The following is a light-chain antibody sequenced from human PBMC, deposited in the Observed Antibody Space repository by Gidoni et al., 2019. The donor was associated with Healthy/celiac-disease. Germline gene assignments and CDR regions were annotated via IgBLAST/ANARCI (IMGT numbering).Light chain of an antibody. CDR3: QKYNSAPQT. V-gene: IGKV1-27*01. CDR2: AAS. CDR1: QCISNY. J-gene: IGKJ1*01. Sequence: IQMTQSPSALSASVGDRVTITCRASQCISNYLAWYQQKPGKVPKLLIYAASTLQSGVPSRFSGSGSGTDFTLTISSLQPEDVATYYCQKYNSAPQTFGQXTKLEIK.